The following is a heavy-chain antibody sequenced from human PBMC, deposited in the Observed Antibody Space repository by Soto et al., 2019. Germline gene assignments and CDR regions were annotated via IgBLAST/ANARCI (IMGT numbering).Heavy chain of an antibody. V-gene: IGHV4-31*03. Sequence: SETLSLTCTVSGGSISSGGYYWSWIRQHPGKGLEWIGYIYYSGSTYYNPSLKSRVTISVDTSKNQFSLKLSSVTAADTAVYYCARDSPSESFDYWGQGTLVTVSS. CDR3: ARDSPSESFDY. J-gene: IGHJ4*02. CDR2: IYYSGST. CDR1: GGSISSGGYY.